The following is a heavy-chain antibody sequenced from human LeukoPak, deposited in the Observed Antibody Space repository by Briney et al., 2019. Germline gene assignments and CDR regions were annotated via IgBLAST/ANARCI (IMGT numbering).Heavy chain of an antibody. Sequence: SETLSLTCAVYGGSFSGYYWSWIRQPPGKGLEWIGYIYYSGSTNYNPSLKSRVTISVDTSKNQFSLKLSSVTAADTAVYYCARVKGRDGLKGWFDPWGQGTLVTVSS. V-gene: IGHV4-59*01. CDR1: GGSFSGYY. D-gene: IGHD2-15*01. J-gene: IGHJ5*02. CDR3: ARVKGRDGLKGWFDP. CDR2: IYYSGST.